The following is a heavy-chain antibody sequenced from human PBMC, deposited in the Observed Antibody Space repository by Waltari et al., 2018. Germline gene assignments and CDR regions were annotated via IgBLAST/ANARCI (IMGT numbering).Heavy chain of an antibody. D-gene: IGHD3-3*01. CDR3: ARGDFRLSYYYMDV. Sequence: QVQLVQSGAEVKKTGASVKVSCKASGYTFTGYYIHWVRQAPGQGLEWMGWISPNSGDTNYAQKVQGRVTMTRDTSTTTAYMELSRLTSDDTAVFYCARGDFRLSYYYMDVWGKGTTVTVSS. CDR2: ISPNSGDT. CDR1: GYTFTGYY. J-gene: IGHJ6*03. V-gene: IGHV1-2*02.